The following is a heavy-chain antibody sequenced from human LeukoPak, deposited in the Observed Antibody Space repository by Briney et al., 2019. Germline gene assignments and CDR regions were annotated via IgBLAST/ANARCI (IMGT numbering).Heavy chain of an antibody. CDR1: GFPFSSYG. Sequence: GGSLRLSCAASGFPFSSYGMHWVRQAPGKGLEWVAVISYDGDDKYYADSVKGRFTISRDNSKNTLYLQMNSLRAEDTAVYYCAKNFGYYYDSSGYYFPPVDYWGQGTLVTVSS. CDR2: ISYDGDDK. V-gene: IGHV3-30*18. CDR3: AKNFGYYYDSSGYYFPPVDY. D-gene: IGHD3-22*01. J-gene: IGHJ4*02.